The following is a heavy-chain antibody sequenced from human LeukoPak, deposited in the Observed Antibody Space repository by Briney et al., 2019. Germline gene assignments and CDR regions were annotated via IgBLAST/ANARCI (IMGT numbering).Heavy chain of an antibody. D-gene: IGHD4-17*01. V-gene: IGHV4-30-4*01. CDR2: VYYSGTT. CDR3: ARERIDYGDYVGYFDY. Sequence: SQTLSLTCAVSGGSISSDDYYWRWIRQPRGKGLEWIEHVYYSGTTYYNPSLESRVTISIDTSKNQFSLKLSSVTAADTAVYYCARERIDYGDYVGYFDYWGRGTLVAVSS. J-gene: IGHJ4*02. CDR1: GGSISSDDYY.